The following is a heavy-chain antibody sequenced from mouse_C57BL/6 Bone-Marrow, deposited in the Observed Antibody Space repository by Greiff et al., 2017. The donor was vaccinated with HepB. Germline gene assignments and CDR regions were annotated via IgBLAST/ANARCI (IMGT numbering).Heavy chain of an antibody. D-gene: IGHD2-2*01. CDR2: IDPSDSYT. CDR3: ARGLRRSWFAY. CDR1: GYTFTSYW. Sequence: QVQLQQPGAELVMPGASVKLSCKASGYTFTSYWMHWVKQRPGQGLEWIGEIDPSDSYTNYNQKFKGKSTLTVDKSSSTAYMQLSSLTSEDSAVYYCARGLRRSWFAYWGQGTLVTVSA. V-gene: IGHV1-69*01. J-gene: IGHJ3*01.